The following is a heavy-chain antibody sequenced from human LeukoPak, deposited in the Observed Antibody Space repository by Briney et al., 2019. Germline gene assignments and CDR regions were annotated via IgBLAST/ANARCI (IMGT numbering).Heavy chain of an antibody. J-gene: IGHJ4*02. D-gene: IGHD6-19*01. Sequence: GGSLRLSCAASGFTFSSYEMNWVRQAPGKGLEWVSYISSSGSTIYYADSVKGRFTIPRDNAKNSLYLQMNSLRAEDTAAYYCASPPRAVAGTHYFDYWGQGTLVTVSS. V-gene: IGHV3-48*03. CDR2: ISSSGSTI. CDR3: ASPPRAVAGTHYFDY. CDR1: GFTFSSYE.